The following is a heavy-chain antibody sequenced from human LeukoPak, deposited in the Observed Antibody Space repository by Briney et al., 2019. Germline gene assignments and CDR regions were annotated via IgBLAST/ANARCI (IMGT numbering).Heavy chain of an antibody. V-gene: IGHV4-34*01. D-gene: IGHD3-22*01. CDR3: ARGRLYYYDSSGYYVKSRALYYFDY. CDR1: GGSFSGYY. CDR2: INHSGST. J-gene: IGHJ4*02. Sequence: PSETLSLTCAVYGGSFSGYYWSWIRQPPGKGLEWIGEINHSGSTNYNPSLKSRVTISVDTSKNQFSLKLSSVTAADTAVYYYARGRLYYYDSSGYYVKSRALYYFDYWGQGTLVTVSS.